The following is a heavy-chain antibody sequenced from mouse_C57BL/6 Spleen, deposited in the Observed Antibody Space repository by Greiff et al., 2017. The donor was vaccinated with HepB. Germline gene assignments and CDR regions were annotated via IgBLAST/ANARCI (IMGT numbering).Heavy chain of an antibody. J-gene: IGHJ1*03. CDR2: IRNKANNNAT. CDR3: TRRYYYGPYWYFDV. D-gene: IGHD1-1*01. CDR1: GFTFSDAW. Sequence: EVKVEESGGGLVQPGGSMKLSCAASGFTFSDAWMDWVRQSPEKGLEWVAEIRNKANNNATYYAESVKGRFTISRDDSKSSVYLQMNSLRAEDTGIYYCTRRYYYGPYWYFDVWGTGTTVTVPS. V-gene: IGHV6-6*01.